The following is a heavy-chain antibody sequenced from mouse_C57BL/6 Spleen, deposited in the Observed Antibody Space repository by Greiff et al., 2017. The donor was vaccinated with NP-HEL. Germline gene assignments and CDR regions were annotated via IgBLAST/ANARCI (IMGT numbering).Heavy chain of an antibody. V-gene: IGHV3-6*01. Sequence: EVQLKESGPGLVKPSQSLSLTCSVTGYSITSGYYWNWIRQFPGNKLEWMGYISYDGSNNYNPSLKNRISITRDTSKNQFFLKLNSVTTEDTATYYCAGNTYARIFDYWGQGTTLTVSS. CDR1: GYSITSGYY. CDR3: AGNTYARIFDY. CDR2: ISYDGSN. D-gene: IGHD5-2*01. J-gene: IGHJ2*01.